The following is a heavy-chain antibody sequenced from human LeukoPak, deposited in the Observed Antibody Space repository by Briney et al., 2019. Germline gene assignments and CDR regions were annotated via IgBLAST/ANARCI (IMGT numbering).Heavy chain of an antibody. J-gene: IGHJ4*02. V-gene: IGHV4-39*07. CDR3: TRGAGWLIDY. Sequence: PSETLSLTCTVSGGSISSSSYYWGWIRQPPGKGLEWIGSIYYSGSTSYNPSLKSRVTISADTSKNQFSLKLNSLTTADTAVYYCTRGAGWLIDYWGQGILVTVSS. CDR2: IYYSGST. D-gene: IGHD3-16*01. CDR1: GGSISSSSYY.